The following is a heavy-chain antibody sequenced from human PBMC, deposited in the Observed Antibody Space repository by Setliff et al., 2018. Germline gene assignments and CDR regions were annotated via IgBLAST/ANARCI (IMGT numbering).Heavy chain of an antibody. D-gene: IGHD2-21*02. CDR2: IKGDGSEK. CDR1: GFTFSTYW. V-gene: IGHV3-7*01. J-gene: IGHJ3*01. CDR3: ARAGLPYAADV. Sequence: LRLSCAASGFTFSTYWMTWIRQAPGKGLEWVANIKGDGSEKYYVDSVEGRFAISRDNAKNSLYLQMNSLRAEDTAVYYCARAGLPYAADVWGQGAKVTVSS.